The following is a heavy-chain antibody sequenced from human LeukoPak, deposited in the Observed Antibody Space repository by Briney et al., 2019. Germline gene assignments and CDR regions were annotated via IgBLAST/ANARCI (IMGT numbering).Heavy chain of an antibody. V-gene: IGHV3-48*03. D-gene: IGHD3-3*01. CDR2: MSRGGITI. CDR1: GFNFSNYE. J-gene: IGHJ4*02. CDR3: ARERAGDPGGEEVFGAAPYDY. Sequence: GGSLRLSCAASGFNFSNYEMNWIRQAPGRGLEWISAMSRGGITIDYADSVKGRFTISRDDARNSVFLQMTSLRPDDTAIYYCARERAGDPGGEEVFGAAPYDYWGQGTLVTVSS.